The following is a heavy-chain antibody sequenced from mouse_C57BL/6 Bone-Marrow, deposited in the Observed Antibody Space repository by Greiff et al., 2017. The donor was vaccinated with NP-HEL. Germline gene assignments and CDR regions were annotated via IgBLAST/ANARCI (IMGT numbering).Heavy chain of an antibody. J-gene: IGHJ4*01. V-gene: IGHV1-82*01. CDR1: GYAFRSSW. CDR3: AREYDYDWAMDY. D-gene: IGHD2-4*01. Sequence: QVQLQQSGPELVKPGASVKISCKASGYAFRSSWMNWVKQRPGQGLEWIGRIYPGDGDTNYNGKFKGKATLTADKSSSTAYMQLSSLTSEDSAVYFCAREYDYDWAMDYWGQGTSVTVSS. CDR2: IYPGDGDT.